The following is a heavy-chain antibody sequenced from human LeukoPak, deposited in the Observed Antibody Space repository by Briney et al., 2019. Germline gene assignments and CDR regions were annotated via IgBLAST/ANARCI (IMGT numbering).Heavy chain of an antibody. CDR3: ASLAVAGTNFDY. D-gene: IGHD6-19*01. CDR1: GFTLSSYA. J-gene: IGHJ4*02. CDR2: ISYDGSNK. Sequence: GRSLRLSCAASGFTLSSYAMHWVRQAPGKGLEWVAVISYDGSNKYYADSVKGRFTISRDNSKNTLYLQMNSLRAEDTAVYYCASLAVAGTNFDYWGQGTLVTVSS. V-gene: IGHV3-30*01.